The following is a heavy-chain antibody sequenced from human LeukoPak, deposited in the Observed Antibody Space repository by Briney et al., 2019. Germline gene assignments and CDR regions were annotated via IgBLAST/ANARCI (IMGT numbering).Heavy chain of an antibody. V-gene: IGHV3-23*01. Sequence: PGGSLRLSCAAPGFTFSSYAMSWVRQAPGKGLEWVSAISGSGGSTYYADSVKGRFTISRDNSKNTLYLQMNSLRAEDTAVYYCAKDSMRQYSSSWYTDPPFDYWGQGTLVTVSS. J-gene: IGHJ4*02. CDR2: ISGSGGST. CDR1: GFTFSSYA. D-gene: IGHD6-13*01. CDR3: AKDSMRQYSSSWYTDPPFDY.